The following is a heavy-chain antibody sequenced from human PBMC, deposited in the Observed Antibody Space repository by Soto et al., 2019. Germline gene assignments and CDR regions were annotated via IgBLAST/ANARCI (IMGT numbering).Heavy chain of an antibody. V-gene: IGHV3-23*01. Sequence: GGSLRLSCAASGFTFSSYAMILVRQAPGKGLEWVSVISGSGGSTYYADSVKGRFTISRDNSKNTLYLQMNSLRAEDTAVYYCAKDQLAVAGLNWFDPWGQGTLVTVSS. D-gene: IGHD6-19*01. CDR1: GFTFSSYA. J-gene: IGHJ5*02. CDR2: ISGSGGST. CDR3: AKDQLAVAGLNWFDP.